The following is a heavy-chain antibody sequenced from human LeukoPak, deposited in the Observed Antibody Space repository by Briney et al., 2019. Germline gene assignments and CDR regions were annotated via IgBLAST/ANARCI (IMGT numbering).Heavy chain of an antibody. V-gene: IGHV4-34*01. J-gene: IGHJ4*02. D-gene: IGHD2-15*01. Sequence: SETLSLTCAVYGGSFSGYYWGWIRQPPGKGLEWIGEINHSGSTNYNPSLKSRVTISVDTSKNQFSLKLSSVTAADTAVYYCAIGGVGYCSGGSCYSPYYFDYWGQGTLVTVSS. CDR1: GGSFSGYY. CDR3: AIGGVGYCSGGSCYSPYYFDY. CDR2: INHSGST.